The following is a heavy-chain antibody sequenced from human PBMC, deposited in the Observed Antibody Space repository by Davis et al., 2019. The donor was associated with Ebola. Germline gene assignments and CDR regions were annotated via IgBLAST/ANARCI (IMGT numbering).Heavy chain of an antibody. J-gene: IGHJ4*02. CDR3: ARDGYYYDSSGYPRGY. D-gene: IGHD3-22*01. CDR1: GFTFSSYS. Sequence: GESLKISCAASGFTFSSYSMNWVRQAPGKGLEWVSYISSSSSTIYYADSVKGRFTISRDNAKNSLYLQMNSLRDEDTAVYYCARDGYYYDSSGYPRGYWGQGTLVTVSS. V-gene: IGHV3-48*02. CDR2: ISSSSSTI.